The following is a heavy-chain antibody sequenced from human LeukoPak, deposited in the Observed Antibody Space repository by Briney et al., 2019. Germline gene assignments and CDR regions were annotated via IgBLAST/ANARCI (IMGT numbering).Heavy chain of an antibody. CDR2: INHSGST. CDR1: GGSFSGYY. V-gene: IGHV4-34*01. J-gene: IGHJ4*02. CDR3: ARRGSWWEPPLEYYFDY. Sequence: PSETLSLTCAVYGGSFSGYYWSWIRQPPGKGLEWIGEINHSGSTNYNPSLKSRVTISVDTSKNQFSLKLSSVTAADTAVYYCARRGSWWEPPLEYYFDYWGQGTLVTVSS. D-gene: IGHD1-26*01.